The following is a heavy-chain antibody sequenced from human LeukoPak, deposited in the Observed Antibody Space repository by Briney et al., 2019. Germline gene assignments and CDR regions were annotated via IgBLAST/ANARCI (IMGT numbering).Heavy chain of an antibody. Sequence: SSVKVSCKASGGTFSSSAISWVRQAPGQGLEWMRRIIPILGIANYAQKLQGRVTMTRDTSTSTAYMELRSLRSDDTAVYYCARDQPVDAVAGGLDDYWGQGTLVTVSS. CDR3: ARDQPVDAVAGGLDDY. CDR2: IIPILGIA. J-gene: IGHJ4*02. V-gene: IGHV1-69*04. CDR1: GGTFSSSA. D-gene: IGHD6-19*01.